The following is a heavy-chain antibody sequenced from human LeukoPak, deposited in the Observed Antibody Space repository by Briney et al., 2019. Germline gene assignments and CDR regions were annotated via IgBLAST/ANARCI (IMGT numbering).Heavy chain of an antibody. Sequence: GRSLRLSCAAPGFIFSTYVMHWVRQPPGKGLEWVAAISHDGRDKYSADSVKGRFTISRDNSKNTLYLQMNSLRAEDTAVYFCARDNYGDYFLDYWGQGTLVTVSS. CDR1: GFIFSTYV. CDR3: ARDNYGDYFLDY. D-gene: IGHD4-17*01. CDR2: ISHDGRDK. J-gene: IGHJ4*02. V-gene: IGHV3-30*04.